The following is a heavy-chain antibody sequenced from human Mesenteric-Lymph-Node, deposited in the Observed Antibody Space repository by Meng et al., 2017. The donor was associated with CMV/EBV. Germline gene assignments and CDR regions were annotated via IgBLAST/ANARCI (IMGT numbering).Heavy chain of an antibody. V-gene: IGHV1-46*01. J-gene: IGHJ5*02. CDR1: GYTFTSYY. CDR2: INPSGGST. Sequence: ASVKVSCKASGYTFTSYYMHWVRQAPGQGLEGMGIINPSGGSTSYAQKFQGRVTMTRDTSTSTVYMELSSLRSEDTAVYYCARDRGEGGYCSSTSCPGFWFDPWGQGTLVTVSS. CDR3: ARDRGEGGYCSSTSCPGFWFDP. D-gene: IGHD2-2*03.